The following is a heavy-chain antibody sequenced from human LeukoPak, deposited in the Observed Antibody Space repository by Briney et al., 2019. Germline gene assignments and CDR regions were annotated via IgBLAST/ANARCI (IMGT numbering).Heavy chain of an antibody. D-gene: IGHD6-13*01. J-gene: IGHJ5*02. CDR3: ARYPPAAGSLRNWFDP. Sequence: GGSLRLSCAASGFTFSSHTMNWVRQAPGKGLEWVSSISSSSSYIYYTDSVKGRFTISRDNTKNSLYLQMNSLRAEDTAVYYCARYPPAAGSLRNWFDPWGQGTLVTVSS. V-gene: IGHV3-21*01. CDR1: GFTFSSHT. CDR2: ISSSSSYI.